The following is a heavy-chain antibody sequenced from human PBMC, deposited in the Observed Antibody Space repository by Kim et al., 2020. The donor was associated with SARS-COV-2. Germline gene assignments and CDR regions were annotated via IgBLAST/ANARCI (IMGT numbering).Heavy chain of an antibody. D-gene: IGHD2-2*02. CDR3: AANTADYFGV. V-gene: IGHV3-21*01. CDR2: ISGDSIRV. Sequence: GGSLRLSCAASGLIFSRVSTNWVRQAPGKGLEWVSSISGDSIRVYYADSVRGRLIISRDNARNSLYLQLDSLRAEDTALYYCAANTADYFGVWGRGPLVT. CDR1: GLIFSRVS. J-gene: IGHJ2*01.